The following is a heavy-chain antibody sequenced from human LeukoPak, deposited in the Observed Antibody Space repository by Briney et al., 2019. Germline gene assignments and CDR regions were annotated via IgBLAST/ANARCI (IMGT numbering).Heavy chain of an antibody. J-gene: IGHJ4*02. V-gene: IGHV4-4*02. CDR1: GTSISLSNW. CDR3: ASAEPRGIIWYPY. Sequence: SETLSLTCAVSGTSISLSNWWTWVRQPPGKGLEWIGKIYHSGSTNYNPSLKSRVTMSVDKSKNQFSLKLSSVSAADTAVYYCASAEPRGIIWYPYWGQGTLVTVSS. CDR2: IYHSGST. D-gene: IGHD6-13*01.